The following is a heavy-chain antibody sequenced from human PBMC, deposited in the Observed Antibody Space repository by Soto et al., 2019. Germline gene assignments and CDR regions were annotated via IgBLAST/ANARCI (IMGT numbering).Heavy chain of an antibody. V-gene: IGHV3-11*01. Sequence: PGGSLRLSCAASGFTFSDYYMTWVRQAPGKGLEWVSYIGSGGGTIYYADSVKGRFTISSDNAKSSLFLQMNSLRAEDTGVYYCARRRDFLDSWGQGTLVTVSS. D-gene: IGHD3-3*01. J-gene: IGHJ4*02. CDR2: IGSGGGTI. CDR1: GFTFSDYY. CDR3: ARRRDFLDS.